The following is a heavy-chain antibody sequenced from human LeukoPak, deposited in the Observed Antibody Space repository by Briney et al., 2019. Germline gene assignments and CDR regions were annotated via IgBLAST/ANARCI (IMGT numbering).Heavy chain of an antibody. CDR1: GFTFSSYS. Sequence: GGSLRLSRAASGFTFSSYSMNWVRQAPGKGLEWVSSISSSSSYIYYADSVKGRLTISRDNAKNSLYLQMNSLRAEDTAVYYCARDRGYSYGYADDYWGQGTLVTVSS. V-gene: IGHV3-21*01. CDR3: ARDRGYSYGYADDY. J-gene: IGHJ4*02. D-gene: IGHD5-18*01. CDR2: ISSSSSYI.